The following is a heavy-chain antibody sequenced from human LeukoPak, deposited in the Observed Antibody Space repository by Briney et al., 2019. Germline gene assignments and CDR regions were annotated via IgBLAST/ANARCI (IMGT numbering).Heavy chain of an antibody. CDR1: GFTFSSYA. D-gene: IGHD3-22*01. CDR2: ISSSSSYI. Sequence: GGSLRLSCAASGFTFSSYAMHWVRQAPGKGLEWVSSISSSSSYIYYADSVKGRFTISRDNAKNSLYLQMNSLRAEDTAVYYCAREKGSSGYPYYFDYWGQGTLVTVSS. CDR3: AREKGSSGYPYYFDY. J-gene: IGHJ4*02. V-gene: IGHV3-21*01.